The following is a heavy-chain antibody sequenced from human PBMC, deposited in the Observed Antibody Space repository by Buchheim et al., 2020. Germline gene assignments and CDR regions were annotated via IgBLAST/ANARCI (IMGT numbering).Heavy chain of an antibody. CDR2: IRYDGSNK. CDR1: GFTFSSYG. J-gene: IGHJ4*02. D-gene: IGHD5-18*01. Sequence: QVQLVESGGGVVQPGRSLRLSCAVSGFTFSSYGMHWVRQAPGKGLEWVAFIRYDGSNKYYADSVKGRFTISRDNSKNTLYLQMNSLRAEDTAVYYCARPGDTAMVYAFDYWGQGTL. V-gene: IGHV3-30*02. CDR3: ARPGDTAMVYAFDY.